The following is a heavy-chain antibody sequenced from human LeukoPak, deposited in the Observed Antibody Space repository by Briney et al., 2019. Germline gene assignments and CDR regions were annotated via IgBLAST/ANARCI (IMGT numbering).Heavy chain of an antibody. CDR2: ISAYNGNT. D-gene: IGHD6-13*01. CDR3: ARWAGRLISSSWLEY. V-gene: IGHV1-18*01. Sequence: ASVKVSCKASGYTFTSYGISWVRQAPGQGLEWMGWISAYNGNTNYAQMLQGRVTMTTDTSTTTAYMELRSLRSDDTAVYYRARWAGRLISSSWLEYWGQGTLVTVSS. J-gene: IGHJ4*02. CDR1: GYTFTSYG.